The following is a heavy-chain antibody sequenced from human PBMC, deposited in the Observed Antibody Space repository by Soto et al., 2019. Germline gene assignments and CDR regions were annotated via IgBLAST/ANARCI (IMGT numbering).Heavy chain of an antibody. CDR2: INPNSGGT. J-gene: IGHJ4*02. V-gene: IGHV1-2*04. CDR1: GYTFTGYY. Sequence: QVQLVQSGAEVKKPGASVKVSCKASGYTFTGYYMHWVRQAPGQGLEWMGWINPNSGGTNYAQKFTGWVTMTRDTSISTAYMELSRLRSDDTAVYYCAILGGERGYCSGGSCPFDYWGQGTLVTVSS. CDR3: AILGGERGYCSGGSCPFDY. D-gene: IGHD2-15*01.